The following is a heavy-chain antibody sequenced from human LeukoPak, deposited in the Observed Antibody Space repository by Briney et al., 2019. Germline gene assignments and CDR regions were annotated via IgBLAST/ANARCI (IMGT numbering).Heavy chain of an antibody. CDR1: GITFSRSA. V-gene: IGHV3-15*01. J-gene: IGHJ4*02. CDR2: IKSKTDGGTI. CDR3: TTGGATTCYF. D-gene: IGHD1-1*01. Sequence: PGGSLRLSCAASGITFSRSAMHWVRQAPGKGLEWVGHIKSKTDGGTIDYAAPVKGRFIISRDDSKNTLYLQMNSLKSEDTAVYYCTTGGATTCYFWGQGTLITVSS.